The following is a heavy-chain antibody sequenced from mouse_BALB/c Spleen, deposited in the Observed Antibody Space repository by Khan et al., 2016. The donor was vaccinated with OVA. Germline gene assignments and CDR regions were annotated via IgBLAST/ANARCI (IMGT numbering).Heavy chain of an antibody. CDR2: MSSCSSTI. Sequence: EVELVESGGGLVQPGGSRKLSCAASGFTFSSFGMHWVRQAPKKGLEWVASMSSCSSTIYYVDTVKGRFTISRDTPKNTLFLQMTSLRSEDTAMYDCVRSGGSFHWYFDVWGEGTAVTVSS. J-gene: IGHJ1*01. D-gene: IGHD1-1*02. CDR3: VRSGGSFHWYFDV. V-gene: IGHV5-17*02. CDR1: GFTFSSFG.